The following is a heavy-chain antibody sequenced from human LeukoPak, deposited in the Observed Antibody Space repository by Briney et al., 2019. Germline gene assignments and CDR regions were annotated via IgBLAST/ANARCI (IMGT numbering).Heavy chain of an antibody. D-gene: IGHD1-26*01. J-gene: IGHJ4*02. CDR3: ASRADSGSYYSADY. V-gene: IGHV3-48*01. CDR2: ISSSSSTI. Sequence: GGSLRLSCAAFGFTFSSYSMNWVRQAPGKGLEWVSYISSSSSTIYYADSVKGRFTISRDNAKNSLYLQMNSLRAEDTAVYYCASRADSGSYYSADYWGQGTLVTVSS. CDR1: GFTFSSYS.